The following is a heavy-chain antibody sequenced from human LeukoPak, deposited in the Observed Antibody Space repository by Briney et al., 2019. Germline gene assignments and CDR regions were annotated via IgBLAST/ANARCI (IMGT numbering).Heavy chain of an antibody. D-gene: IGHD3-10*01. V-gene: IGHV3-53*01. J-gene: IGHJ4*02. CDR2: IYSGGNT. CDR1: GLTISSNY. CDR3: ARGGVDYYGSGTYYLMYYFDY. Sequence: PGGSLRLSCAASGLTISSNYMNWVRQAPGKGLEWVSVIYSGGNTYYADSVKGRFTISRDDPHNTLYLQMNSLRAEDTAVYFCARGGVDYYGSGTYYLMYYFDYWGQGALVTVSS.